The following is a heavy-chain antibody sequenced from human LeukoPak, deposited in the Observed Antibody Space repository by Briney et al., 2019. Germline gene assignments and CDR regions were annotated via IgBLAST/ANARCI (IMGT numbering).Heavy chain of an antibody. J-gene: IGHJ4*02. CDR1: GFTFSSYA. CDR2: ISYDGSNK. Sequence: GGSLRLSCAASGFTFSSYAMHWVRQAPGKGLEWVAVISYDGSNKYYADSVKGRFTISRDNSKNTLYLQMNSLRAEDTAVYYCASEADLGVYAPLSSTVFDYWGQGTLVTVST. V-gene: IGHV3-30-3*01. D-gene: IGHD3-10*01. CDR3: ASEADLGVYAPLSSTVFDY.